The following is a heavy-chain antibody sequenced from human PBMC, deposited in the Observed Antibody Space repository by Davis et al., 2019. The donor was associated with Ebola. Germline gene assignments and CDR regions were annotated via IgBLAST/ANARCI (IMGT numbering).Heavy chain of an antibody. V-gene: IGHV5-51*01. CDR1: GYSFTSYW. Sequence: QISCQGSGYSFTSYWIGWVRQMPGKGLEWMGIIYPGDSDTRYSPSFQGQVTISADKSISTAYLQWSSLKASDTAMYYCARQRYSSSPNDAFDIWGQGTMVTVSS. CDR2: IYPGDSDT. CDR3: ARQRYSSSPNDAFDI. D-gene: IGHD6-6*01. J-gene: IGHJ3*02.